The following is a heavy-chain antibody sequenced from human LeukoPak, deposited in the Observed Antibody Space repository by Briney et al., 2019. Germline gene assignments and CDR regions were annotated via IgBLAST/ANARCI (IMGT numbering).Heavy chain of an antibody. Sequence: GGSLRLSCVGSGFIFNSHWMSWVRQAPGKGLEWVANTKQDGSEKYYSGSVRGRFTISRDNAKNSLYLQMNTLRPEDTAVYYCARDIVVVPAAIGWFDPWGQGTLVTVSS. CDR1: GFIFNSHW. CDR3: ARDIVVVPAAIGWFDP. V-gene: IGHV3-7*03. CDR2: TKQDGSEK. J-gene: IGHJ5*02. D-gene: IGHD2-2*01.